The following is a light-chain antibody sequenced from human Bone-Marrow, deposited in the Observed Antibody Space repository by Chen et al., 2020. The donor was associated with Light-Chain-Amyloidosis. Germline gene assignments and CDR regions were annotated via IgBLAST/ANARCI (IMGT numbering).Light chain of an antibody. Sequence: DIVMTQSPDSLAVSLGERATINCKSSQSVLYSSNNKNYLAWYQQKTGQPPKLLIYWASIRESGVPDRFSGSGSGTDFTLTITPLQAEDVAVYYCQQHYDTPWTFGQGTKVEIK. V-gene: IGKV4-1*01. CDR1: QSVLYSSNNKNY. CDR3: QQHYDTPWT. J-gene: IGKJ1*01. CDR2: WAS.